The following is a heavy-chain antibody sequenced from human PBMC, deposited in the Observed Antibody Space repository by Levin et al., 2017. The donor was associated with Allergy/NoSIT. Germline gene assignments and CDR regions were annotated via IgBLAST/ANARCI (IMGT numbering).Heavy chain of an antibody. CDR3: ARMYCSSTSCYAGMGLNWFDP. J-gene: IGHJ5*02. CDR2: IYYSGST. D-gene: IGHD2-2*01. Sequence: QSQTLSLTCTVSGGSISSYYWSWIRQPPGKGLEWIGYIYYSGSTNYNPSLKSRVTISVDTSKNQFSLKLSSVTAADTAVYYCARMYCSSTSCYAGMGLNWFDPWGQGTLVTVSS. CDR1: GGSISSYY. V-gene: IGHV4-59*01.